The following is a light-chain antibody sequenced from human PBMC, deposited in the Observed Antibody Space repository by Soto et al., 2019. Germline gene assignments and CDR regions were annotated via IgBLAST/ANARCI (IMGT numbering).Light chain of an antibody. CDR3: SSHAGSNNLI. Sequence: QSALTQPPSASGSPGQSVTISCAGSGSDLGGSRYVSWYQQHPGKAPKLIIHEVNKRPSGVPDRFSGSKSGNAASLTVSGLQPEDEAHYYCSSHAGSNNLIFGGGTKLTVL. V-gene: IGLV2-8*01. J-gene: IGLJ2*01. CDR1: GSDLGGSRY. CDR2: EVN.